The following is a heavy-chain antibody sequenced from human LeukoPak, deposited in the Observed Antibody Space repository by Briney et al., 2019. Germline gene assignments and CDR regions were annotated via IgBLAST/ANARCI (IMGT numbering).Heavy chain of an antibody. V-gene: IGHV4-59*01. D-gene: IGHD4-17*01. J-gene: IGHJ4*02. Sequence: SETLSLTCTVSGGSISSYYWSWIRQPPGKGLEWIGYIYYSGSTNYNPSLKSRVTISVDTSKNQFSLKLSSVTAADTAVYYCARDYGDYVFDYWGQGTLVTVSS. CDR2: IYYSGST. CDR3: ARDYGDYVFDY. CDR1: GGSISSYY.